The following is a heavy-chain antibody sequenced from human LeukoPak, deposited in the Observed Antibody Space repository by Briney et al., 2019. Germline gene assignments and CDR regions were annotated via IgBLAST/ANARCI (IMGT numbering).Heavy chain of an antibody. V-gene: IGHV3-74*01. CDR1: GFTFSSYW. CDR3: ARDMNPYYDFSNWFDP. D-gene: IGHD3-3*01. Sequence: GGSLRLSCAASGFTFSSYWMHWVRQAPGKGLVWVSRINSDGGGTSYVDSVEGRFTISRANAKNTLYLQMNSLRAEDTAVYYCARDMNPYYDFSNWFDPWGQGTLVTVSS. J-gene: IGHJ5*02. CDR2: INSDGGGT.